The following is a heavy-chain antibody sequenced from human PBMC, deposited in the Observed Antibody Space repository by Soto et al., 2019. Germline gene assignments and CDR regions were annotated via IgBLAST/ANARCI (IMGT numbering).Heavy chain of an antibody. CDR1: GFTFSSYG. CDR2: IWYDGSNK. Sequence: QVQLVESGGGVVQPGRSLRLSCAASGFTFSSYGMHWVRQAPGKGLEWVAVIWYDGSNKYYADSVKGLFTISRDNSKNTLYLQMNSLRAEDTAVYYCARDDHGPIDYWGQGTLVTVSS. J-gene: IGHJ4*02. V-gene: IGHV3-33*01. CDR3: ARDDHGPIDY.